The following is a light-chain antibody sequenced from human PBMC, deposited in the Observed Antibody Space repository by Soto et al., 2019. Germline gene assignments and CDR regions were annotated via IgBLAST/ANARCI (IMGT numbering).Light chain of an antibody. Sequence: QSALTQPAAVSGSPGQSITISCTGTSSYFGTYNLVSWYQHHPGKTPKLVIYEVTDRPSGVSSRFSGSKSGSTASLTISGLQTEDEADYYCSSYTSSTTLVFGTGTKVTVL. J-gene: IGLJ1*01. CDR3: SSYTSSTTLV. CDR1: SSYFGTYNL. CDR2: EVT. V-gene: IGLV2-14*02.